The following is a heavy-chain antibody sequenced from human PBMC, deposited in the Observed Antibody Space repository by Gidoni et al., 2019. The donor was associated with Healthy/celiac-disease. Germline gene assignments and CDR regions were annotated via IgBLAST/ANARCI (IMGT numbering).Heavy chain of an antibody. J-gene: IGHJ6*02. CDR2: FDPEDGET. CDR3: ATGLKGGMDV. Sequence: QSQLVRSGAEVKRPGASVKFSCTVPGYTLTELSMHWVRQAPGKGLEWMGGFDPEDGETIYAQKFQGRVTMTEDTSTDTAYMELSSLRSEDTAVYYCATGLKGGMDVWGQGTTVTVSS. V-gene: IGHV1-24*01. CDR1: GYTLTELS.